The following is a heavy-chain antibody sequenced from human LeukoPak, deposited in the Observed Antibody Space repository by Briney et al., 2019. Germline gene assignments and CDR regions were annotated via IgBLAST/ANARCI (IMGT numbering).Heavy chain of an antibody. CDR1: RFTFDDYG. J-gene: IGHJ3*02. D-gene: IGHD6-13*01. Sequence: GGSLRLSCVASRFTFDDYGMSWVRQAPGKGLEWVSGITWNGGSTGYADSVQGRFTISRDSAKNSLYLQMNSLRAEDTALYYCARDKQQLAPDAFDIWGQGTMVTVSS. CDR3: ARDKQQLAPDAFDI. V-gene: IGHV3-20*04. CDR2: ITWNGGST.